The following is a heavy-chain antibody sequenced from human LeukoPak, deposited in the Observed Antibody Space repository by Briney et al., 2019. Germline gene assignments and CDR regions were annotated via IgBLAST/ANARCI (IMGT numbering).Heavy chain of an antibody. V-gene: IGHV3-23*01. J-gene: IGHJ4*02. CDR3: AKTSRRNSTYDSPFDS. CDR1: GFTFSTYA. D-gene: IGHD5-12*01. Sequence: GGSLRLSCVVSGFTFSTYAMSWVRQAPGKGLEWVSAVRGSGSDTYYADSVKGRFTISRDNSKNTLYPQMNSLRAEDTAIYYCAKTSRRNSTYDSPFDSWGQGTLVTVSS. CDR2: VRGSGSDT.